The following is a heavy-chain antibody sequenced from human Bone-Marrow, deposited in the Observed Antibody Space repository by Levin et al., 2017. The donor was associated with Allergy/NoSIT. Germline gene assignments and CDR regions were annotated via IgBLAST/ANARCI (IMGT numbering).Heavy chain of an antibody. V-gene: IGHV3-23*01. CDR2: VSADGTRS. CDR3: VKDRGTIFGDV. J-gene: IGHJ6*04. D-gene: IGHD3-3*01. Sequence: GGSLRLSCAASGFPFSTYALSWVRQAPGKGLEWVSTVSADGTRSYYADSVKGRFIISRDNSRHTLYFQMNSLRAEDTAVYYCVKDRGTIFGDVWGKGTTVTVSS. CDR1: GFPFSTYA.